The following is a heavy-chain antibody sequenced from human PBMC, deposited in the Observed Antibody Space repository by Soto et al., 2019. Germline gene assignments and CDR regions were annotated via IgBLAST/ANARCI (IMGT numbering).Heavy chain of an antibody. V-gene: IGHV1-46*02. CDR2: INPSIGST. CDR1: GYTFNTYN. D-gene: IGHD1-26*01. Sequence: QVQLVQSGAEVKKPGASVKVSCKASGYTFNTYNMYWVRQAPGQGLEWMGVINPSIGSTNYAQKFQGXXIXTXXTSTSPVYMELSTLRSDDTAVYYCARLYSGSRLDYWGQGTLVTVSS. J-gene: IGHJ4*02. CDR3: ARLYSGSRLDY.